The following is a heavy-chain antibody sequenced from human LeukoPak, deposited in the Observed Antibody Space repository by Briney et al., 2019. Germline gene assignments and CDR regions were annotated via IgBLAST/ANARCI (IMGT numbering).Heavy chain of an antibody. D-gene: IGHD3-10*01. V-gene: IGHV4-38-2*02. Sequence: SETLSLTCSVSGYSINNNYYWGWIRQPPGKGLEWIGSIYHSGSTYYNPSLKSRVTISVDTSKNQFSLKLSSVTAADTAVYYCARAVGCCSSTSCKRYYYGSGSYYDYWGQGTLVTVSS. CDR2: IYHSGST. CDR3: ARAVGCCSSTSCKRYYYGSGSYYDY. CDR1: GYSINNNYY. J-gene: IGHJ4*02.